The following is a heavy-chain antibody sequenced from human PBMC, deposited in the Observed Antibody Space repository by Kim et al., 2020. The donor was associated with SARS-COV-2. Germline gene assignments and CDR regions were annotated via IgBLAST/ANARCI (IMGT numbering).Heavy chain of an antibody. Sequence: YADSVKGRFTISRDNAKNSLYLQMNSLRDEDTAVYYCARVGGRDGYNFDYWGQGTLVTVSS. V-gene: IGHV3-48*02. CDR3: ARVGGRDGYNFDY. D-gene: IGHD5-12*01. J-gene: IGHJ4*02.